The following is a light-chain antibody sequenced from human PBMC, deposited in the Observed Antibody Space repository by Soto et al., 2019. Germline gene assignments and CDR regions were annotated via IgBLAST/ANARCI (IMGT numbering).Light chain of an antibody. Sequence: ENDLTQSPVTLSLSPGERATLSCRAIQSVSSNYIAWHQHKPGQAPRLLIYGASSRATGIPDRFSGSGSGTDFTLTINGLEPEDCAVHYCQQYASSPLTLGGGTKV. CDR1: QSVSSNY. CDR3: QQYASSPLT. V-gene: IGKV3-20*01. CDR2: GAS. J-gene: IGKJ4*01.